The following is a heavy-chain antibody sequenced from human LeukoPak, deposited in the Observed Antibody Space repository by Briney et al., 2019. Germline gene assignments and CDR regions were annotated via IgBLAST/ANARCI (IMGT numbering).Heavy chain of an antibody. Sequence: PGGSLRLSCAASGFTFSSYSMNWVRQAPGRGLEWVSSISSSSYIYYADSVKGRFTISRDNAKNSLYLQMNSLRAEDTAVYYCARERGRDIFGVVKTYYMDVWGKGTTVTVSS. V-gene: IGHV3-21*01. D-gene: IGHD3-3*01. CDR1: GFTFSSYS. CDR2: ISSSSYI. J-gene: IGHJ6*03. CDR3: ARERGRDIFGVVKTYYMDV.